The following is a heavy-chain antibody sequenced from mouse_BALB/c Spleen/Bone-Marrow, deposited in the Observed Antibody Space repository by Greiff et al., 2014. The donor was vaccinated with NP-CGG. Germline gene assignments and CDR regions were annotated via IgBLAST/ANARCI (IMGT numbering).Heavy chain of an antibody. V-gene: IGHV14-3*02. CDR1: GFNIKDTY. Sequence: VQLQQSGAELVKPGASVKLSCTASGFNIKDTYMHWVKQRPEQGLEWIERIDPANGNTKYDPKFQGKATITADTSSNTAYLQLSGLTSEDTAVYYCARWEYYAMDYWGQGTSVTVSS. D-gene: IGHD4-1*01. CDR3: ARWEYYAMDY. J-gene: IGHJ4*01. CDR2: IDPANGNT.